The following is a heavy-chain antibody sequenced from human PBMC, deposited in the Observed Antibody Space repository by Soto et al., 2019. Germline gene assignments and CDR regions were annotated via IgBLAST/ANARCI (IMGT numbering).Heavy chain of an antibody. V-gene: IGHV3-23*01. CDR1: GFTFSSYA. CDR3: AKTANGWFSAFDI. CDR2: ISGSGGTT. D-gene: IGHD6-19*01. J-gene: IGHJ3*02. Sequence: EVQLLESGGGLVQPGGSRRLSCAASGFTFSSYAMSWVRQAPGKGLEWVSAISGSGGTTYYADSVKGRFTFSRDNSKNTLYLQMNSLRAEATAVYYCAKTANGWFSAFDIWGQGTMVTVSS.